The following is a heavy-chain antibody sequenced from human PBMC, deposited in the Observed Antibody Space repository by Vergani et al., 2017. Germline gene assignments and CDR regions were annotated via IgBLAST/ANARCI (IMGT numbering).Heavy chain of an antibody. V-gene: IGHV3-23*01. CDR2: ISGSGGST. Sequence: EVQLLESGGGLVQPGGSLRLSCAASGFTFSSYAMSWVRQAPGKGLEWVSAISGSGGSTYYADSVKGRFTISRDNSKNPLYLQMNSLRAEDTAVYYCAKLPPPHTYYYDSSGYYYEGYWGQGTLVTVSS. D-gene: IGHD3-22*01. CDR3: AKLPPPHTYYYDSSGYYYEGY. J-gene: IGHJ4*02. CDR1: GFTFSSYA.